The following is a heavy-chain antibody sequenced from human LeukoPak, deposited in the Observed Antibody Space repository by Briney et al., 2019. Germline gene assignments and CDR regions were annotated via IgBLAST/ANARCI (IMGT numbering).Heavy chain of an antibody. CDR1: GGTFSSYA. Sequence: GASVKVSCKASGGTFSSYAISWVRQAPGQGLEWMGGIIPIFGTANYAQKFQGRVTITADKSTSTAYMELSSLRSEDTAVYYCAREIRMAAFDIWGQGTMVTVSS. V-gene: IGHV1-69*06. CDR2: IIPIFGTA. J-gene: IGHJ3*02. D-gene: IGHD5-24*01. CDR3: AREIRMAAFDI.